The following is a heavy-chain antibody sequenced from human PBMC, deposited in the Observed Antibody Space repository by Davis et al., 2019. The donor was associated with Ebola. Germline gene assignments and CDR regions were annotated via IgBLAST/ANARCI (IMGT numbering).Heavy chain of an antibody. J-gene: IGHJ4*02. Sequence: GGSLRLSCAASGFTFSGSAMHWVRQAPGKGLEWVAVIWYDGSNKYYADSVKGRFTISRDNSKNTLYLQMNSLRAEDTAVYYCARAYSSGWPSVDYWGQGILVTVSS. CDR2: IWYDGSNK. V-gene: IGHV3-30*04. D-gene: IGHD6-19*01. CDR3: ARAYSSGWPSVDY. CDR1: GFTFSGSA.